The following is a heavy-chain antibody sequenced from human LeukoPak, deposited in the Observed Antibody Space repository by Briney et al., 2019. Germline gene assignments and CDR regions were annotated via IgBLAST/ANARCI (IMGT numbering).Heavy chain of an antibody. CDR1: GFTFSDYW. D-gene: IGHD5-18*01. CDR3: AKETVDTAMVGYYYYYYGMDV. J-gene: IGHJ6*02. CDR2: VNRDGSST. V-gene: IGHV3-74*01. Sequence: GGSLRLSCAASGFTFSDYWMHWVRQAPGKGLVWVSRVNRDGSSTSYADSVKGRFTISRDNAKNTLSLQMNSLRAEDTAVYYCAKETVDTAMVGYYYYYYGMDVWGQGTTVTVSS.